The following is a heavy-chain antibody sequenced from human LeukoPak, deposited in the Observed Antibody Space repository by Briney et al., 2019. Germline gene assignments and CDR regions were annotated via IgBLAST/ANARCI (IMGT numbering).Heavy chain of an antibody. V-gene: IGHV3-30*18. CDR2: ISYDGRNK. Sequence: GRSLRLSCAAPGFTFSTYGMPWVRQAPGKGLEWVAVISYDGRNKYYADSVKGRFTISRENSKNTLYLQMNSLRAEDTAVYYCAKEKQWLNYWGQGTLVTVSS. CDR3: AKEKQWLNY. CDR1: GFTFSTYG. J-gene: IGHJ4*02. D-gene: IGHD6-19*01.